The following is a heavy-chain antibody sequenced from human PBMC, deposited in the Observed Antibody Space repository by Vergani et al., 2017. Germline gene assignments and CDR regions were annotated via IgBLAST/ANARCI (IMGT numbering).Heavy chain of an antibody. Sequence: QLQLQESDPGLVKPSETLSLTCTVSGGPIRSTFYYWGWIRQPPGKGLEWIGTIYYSGSTYYNPSLKSRVTISVDTSKNQFSLKLNSVTAADTAVYYCARNKEQLVPGNYYYYYYMDVWGKGTTVTVSS. J-gene: IGHJ6*03. CDR2: IYYSGST. CDR3: ARNKEQLVPGNYYYYYYMDV. D-gene: IGHD6-13*01. CDR1: GGPIRSTFYY. V-gene: IGHV4-39*01.